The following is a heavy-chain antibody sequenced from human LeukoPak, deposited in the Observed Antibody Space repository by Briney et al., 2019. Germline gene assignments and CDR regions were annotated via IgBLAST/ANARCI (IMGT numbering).Heavy chain of an antibody. J-gene: IGHJ4*02. Sequence: GGSLRLSCATSGFTFRNSAFNWVRQAPGKGLEWVASIDDGSSYKYYADSVRGRFTISRDNANNLLFLQMKSLRVDDTAVYYCAREGGDHNWKYERYLDSWGQGTLVTVSS. D-gene: IGHD1-7*01. CDR3: AREGGDHNWKYERYLDS. CDR2: IDDGSSYK. CDR1: GFTFRNSA. V-gene: IGHV3-21*01.